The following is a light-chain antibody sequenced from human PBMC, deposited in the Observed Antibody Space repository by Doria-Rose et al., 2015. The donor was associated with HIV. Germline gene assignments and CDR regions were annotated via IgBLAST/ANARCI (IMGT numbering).Light chain of an antibody. V-gene: IGKV3-20*01. Sequence: TQSPGTLSLSPGERATLSCRASQSFSSTYLAWYQQNPGQAPGLLIYDGSTRATGIPDRFSASGSGTDFTLTINRLEPEDFALYYCHQYGTSWTFGQGTKVEI. CDR2: DGS. CDR3: HQYGTSWT. J-gene: IGKJ1*01. CDR1: QSFSSTY.